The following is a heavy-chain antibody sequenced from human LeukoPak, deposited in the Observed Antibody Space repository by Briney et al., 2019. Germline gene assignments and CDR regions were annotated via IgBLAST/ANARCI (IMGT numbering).Heavy chain of an antibody. V-gene: IGHV3-74*01. D-gene: IGHD3-22*01. CDR2: INSDGSST. CDR1: GLTFSSYW. J-gene: IGHJ5*02. Sequence: GGSLRLSCAASGLTFSSYWMHWVRQPAGKGLVWVSRINSDGSSTSYADSVKGRFTISRDNAENTLYLQMNSLRAEDTALYYCARVQAMMVSRGWFDPWGQGTLVTVSS. CDR3: ARVQAMMVSRGWFDP.